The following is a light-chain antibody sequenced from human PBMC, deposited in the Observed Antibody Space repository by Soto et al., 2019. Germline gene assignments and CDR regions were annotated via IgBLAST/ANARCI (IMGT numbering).Light chain of an antibody. Sequence: EIVLTQSPGTLSLSPGERATLSCRASHSVSSSYLAWYQQKPGQAPRLLIYGASSRATGIPDRFSGSGSGTDFTLTISRLEPEDFAGYYCQQYCSSPPYTFGQGTKLEIK. CDR1: HSVSSSY. J-gene: IGKJ2*01. CDR3: QQYCSSPPYT. V-gene: IGKV3-20*01. CDR2: GAS.